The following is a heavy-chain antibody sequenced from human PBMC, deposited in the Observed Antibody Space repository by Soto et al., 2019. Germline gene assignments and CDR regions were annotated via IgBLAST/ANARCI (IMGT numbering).Heavy chain of an antibody. CDR2: IIPILGIA. Sequence: QVQLVQSGAEVKKPGSSVKVSCKASGGTFSSYTISWVRQAPGQGLEWMGRIIPILGIANYAQKIQGRVTITADKSTSTAYMELSSLRSEDTAVYYCARSSSSWYQGLSYYYYGMDVWGQGTTVTVSS. CDR1: GGTFSSYT. J-gene: IGHJ6*02. D-gene: IGHD6-13*01. CDR3: ARSSSSWYQGLSYYYYGMDV. V-gene: IGHV1-69*02.